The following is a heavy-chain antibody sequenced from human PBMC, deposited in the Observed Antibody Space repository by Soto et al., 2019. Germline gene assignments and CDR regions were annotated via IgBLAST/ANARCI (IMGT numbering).Heavy chain of an antibody. J-gene: IGHJ6*02. CDR1: GGTFSSYA. CDR3: ARDSGTPMVRGVIIDYYYYGMDV. CDR2: IIPILGIA. Sequence: ASVKVSCKASGGTFSSYAISWVRQAPGQGLEWMGGIIPILGIANYAQKFQGSVTITADKSTSTAYMELSSLRSEDTAVYYCARDSGTPMVRGVIIDYYYYGMDVWGQGTTVTVSS. V-gene: IGHV1-69*10. D-gene: IGHD3-10*01.